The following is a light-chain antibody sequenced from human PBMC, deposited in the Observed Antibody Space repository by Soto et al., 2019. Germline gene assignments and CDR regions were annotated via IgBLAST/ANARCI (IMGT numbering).Light chain of an antibody. J-gene: IGKJ4*01. CDR3: QQYGGSPTLA. CDR1: QSITSKF. CDR2: AAS. Sequence: EIVLTQSPGTLSLSPGERATLSCRASQSITSKFVAWYQQRPGQPPRLLIYAASTRATGIPDRFNGSGSETHFTLTISRLEPEDFAVYYCQQYGGSPTLAFGGGTKVEI. V-gene: IGKV3-20*01.